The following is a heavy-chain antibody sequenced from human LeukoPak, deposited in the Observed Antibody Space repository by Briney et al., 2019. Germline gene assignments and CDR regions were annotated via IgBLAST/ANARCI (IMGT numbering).Heavy chain of an antibody. D-gene: IGHD3-22*01. CDR1: GGTFSSYA. Sequence: GAPVKVSCKASGGTFSSYAISWVRQAPGQGLEWMGGIIPIFGTANYAQKFQGRVTITADESTSTAYMELSSLRSEDTAVCYCARALLGYYDSSGYYPIGYWGQGTLVSVSS. J-gene: IGHJ4*02. V-gene: IGHV1-69*13. CDR2: IIPIFGTA. CDR3: ARALLGYYDSSGYYPIGY.